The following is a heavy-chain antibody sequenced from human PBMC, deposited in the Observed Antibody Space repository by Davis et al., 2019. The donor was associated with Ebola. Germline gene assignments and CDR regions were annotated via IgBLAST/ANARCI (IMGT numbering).Heavy chain of an antibody. CDR3: ARGRSNRFPNGDYDFDY. V-gene: IGHV1-69*13. CDR2: IIPIFGTA. CDR1: GGTFSSYA. Sequence: SVKVSCKASGGTFSSYAISWVRQAPGQGLEWMGGIIPIFGTANYAQKFQGRVTITADESTSTAYMELSSLRSEDTAVYYCARGRSNRFPNGDYDFDYWGQGTLVTVSS. D-gene: IGHD4-17*01. J-gene: IGHJ4*02.